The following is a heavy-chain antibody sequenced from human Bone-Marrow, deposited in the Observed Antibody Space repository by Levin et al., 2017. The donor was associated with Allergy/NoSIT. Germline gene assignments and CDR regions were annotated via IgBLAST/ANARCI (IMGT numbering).Heavy chain of an antibody. CDR3: ARDTWALVPTY. Sequence: GGSLRLSCAASGFTVSSNYMSWVRQAPGKGLEWVSVIYSGGNTYYADSVKGRFTISRDNSKNTLYLQMNSLRAEDTAVYYCARDTWALVPTYWGQGTLVAVSS. J-gene: IGHJ4*02. V-gene: IGHV3-53*01. CDR2: IYSGGNT. CDR1: GFTVSSNY. D-gene: IGHD6-6*01.